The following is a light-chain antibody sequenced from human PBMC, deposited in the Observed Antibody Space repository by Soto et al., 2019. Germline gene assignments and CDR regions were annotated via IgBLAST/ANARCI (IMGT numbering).Light chain of an antibody. CDR1: QGVYSSY. V-gene: IGKV3-20*01. CDR3: QHYRTS. Sequence: EIVLTQSPGTLALAPGEKTTLFCRARQGVYSSYLAWYQQKPGQAPRLLIYGASSRATGIPDRFSGSGSGTDFTLTITRLEPEDFAVYYCQHYRTSFGGGTKVEIK. J-gene: IGKJ4*01. CDR2: GAS.